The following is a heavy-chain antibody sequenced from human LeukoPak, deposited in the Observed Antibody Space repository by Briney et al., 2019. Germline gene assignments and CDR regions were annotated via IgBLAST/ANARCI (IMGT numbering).Heavy chain of an antibody. Sequence: PGGSLRLSCEGFGFTVSSSFMSWVRQAPGKGLEWVSVLYSGGATHYADSVKGRFTISRDNSKNTLYLQMDSLTAEDTAVYYCARGASGNYYQTPFDYWGQGTLVTVSS. CDR2: LYSGGAT. CDR1: GFTVSSSF. CDR3: ARGASGNYYQTPFDY. D-gene: IGHD3-10*01. V-gene: IGHV3-53*01. J-gene: IGHJ4*02.